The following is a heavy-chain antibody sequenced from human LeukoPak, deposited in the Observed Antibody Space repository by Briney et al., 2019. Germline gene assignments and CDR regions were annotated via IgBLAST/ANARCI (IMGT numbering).Heavy chain of an antibody. CDR3: ARGPLFYYDSSDYYDPIDY. D-gene: IGHD3-22*01. CDR1: GFTFSGYS. Sequence: PGGSLRLSCAASGFTFSGYSMNWVRQAPGKGLEWVSYISSSSNTIYYADSVKGRFTISRDNAKNSLYLQMSSLRAEDTAVFYCARGPLFYYDSSDYYDPIDYWGQGTLVTVSS. CDR2: ISSSSNTI. J-gene: IGHJ4*02. V-gene: IGHV3-48*01.